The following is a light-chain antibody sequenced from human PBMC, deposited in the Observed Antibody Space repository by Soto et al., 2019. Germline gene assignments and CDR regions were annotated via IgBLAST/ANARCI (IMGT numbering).Light chain of an antibody. Sequence: EVVMTQSPAPLSVAPGERVTLSCRSSQSVADNLAWFQQKPGQGPRLLIYGASTRATGIPARFSGSGSETDFTLTISSLRSADSAVYHCQQYNNWPITFGQGIRLEI. CDR1: QSVADN. CDR2: GAS. J-gene: IGKJ5*01. CDR3: QQYNNWPIT. V-gene: IGKV3-15*01.